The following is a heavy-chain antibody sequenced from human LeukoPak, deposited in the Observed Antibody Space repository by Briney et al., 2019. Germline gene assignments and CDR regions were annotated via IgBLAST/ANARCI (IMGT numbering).Heavy chain of an antibody. J-gene: IGHJ4*02. CDR3: ARRIVGATNFDY. CDR2: IYHSGST. CDR1: GYSISSGYY. Sequence: SETLSLTCAVSGYSISSGYYWGWIRQPPGKGLEWIGSIYHSGSTYYNPSLKSRVTISVDTSKNQFSLKLSSVAAPDTAVYYCARRIVGATNFDYWGQGTLVTVSS. D-gene: IGHD1-26*01. V-gene: IGHV4-38-2*01.